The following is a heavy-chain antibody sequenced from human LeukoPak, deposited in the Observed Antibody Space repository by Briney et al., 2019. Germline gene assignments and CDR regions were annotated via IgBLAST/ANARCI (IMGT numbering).Heavy chain of an antibody. CDR1: GFTVSGNC. J-gene: IGHJ4*02. V-gene: IGHV3-23*01. Sequence: TGGSLRLSCAASGFTVSGNCMSWVRQTPGKGLEWVSAISASGGSTFYADSVKGRFTISRDNSKNTLYLQMNSLRAEDSAVYYCATVIMGSGWYFDFWGQGTLVTVSS. CDR3: ATVIMGSGWYFDF. CDR2: ISASGGST. D-gene: IGHD6-19*01.